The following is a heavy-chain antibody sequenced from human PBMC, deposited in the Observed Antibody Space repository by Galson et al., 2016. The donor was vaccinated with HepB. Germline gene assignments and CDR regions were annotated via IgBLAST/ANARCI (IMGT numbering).Heavy chain of an antibody. D-gene: IGHD3-10*01. V-gene: IGHV3-53*01. Sequence: LRLSCAASGFSASSNYMSWVRQAPGKGLQWVSVIFSGGSTYYADSVKGRFTISRDNSKNTLHLQMNSLRAEDTAVYYCARDGEYYYGSGSYAETWGQGTLVTVSS. CDR3: ARDGEYYYGSGSYAET. J-gene: IGHJ5*02. CDR1: GFSASSNY. CDR2: IFSGGST.